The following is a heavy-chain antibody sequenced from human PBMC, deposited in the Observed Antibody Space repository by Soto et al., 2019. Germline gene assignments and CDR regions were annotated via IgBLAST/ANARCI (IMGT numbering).Heavy chain of an antibody. CDR1: GFSFSSHN. D-gene: IGHD2-15*01. Sequence: EVQLVESGGGLVQPGGSLRLSCAASGFSFSSHNMNWVRQAPGKGLEWIAYLSSGGSSIYYADSLKGRFTISRDNAKNSLYLQMDSLRAEDTALYYCARSGDYRLDCWGQGTLVTVSS. J-gene: IGHJ4*02. V-gene: IGHV3-48*01. CDR3: ARSGDYRLDC. CDR2: LSSGGSSI.